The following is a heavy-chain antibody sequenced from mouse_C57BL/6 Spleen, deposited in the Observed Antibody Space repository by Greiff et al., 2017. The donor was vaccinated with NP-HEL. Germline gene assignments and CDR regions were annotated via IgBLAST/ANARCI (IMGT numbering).Heavy chain of an antibody. V-gene: IGHV5-6*01. CDR3: ARPLYGSSPYYAMDY. CDR2: ISSGGSYT. D-gene: IGHD1-1*01. CDR1: GFTFSSYG. Sequence: EVKLMESGGDLVKPGGSLKLSCAASGFTFSSYGMSWVRQTPDKRLEWVATISSGGSYTYYPDSVKGRFTISRDNAKNTLYLQMSSLKSEDTAMYYCARPLYGSSPYYAMDYWGQGTSVTVSS. J-gene: IGHJ4*01.